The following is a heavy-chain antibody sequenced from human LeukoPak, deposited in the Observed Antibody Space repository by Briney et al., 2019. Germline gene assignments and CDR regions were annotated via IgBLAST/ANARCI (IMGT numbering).Heavy chain of an antibody. V-gene: IGHV1-69*13. CDR2: IIPIFGTA. CDR1: GGTFSSYA. Sequence: SVKVSCKASGGTFSSYAISWVRQAPGQGLEWMGEIIPIFGTANYAQKFQGRVTITADESTSTAYMELSSLRSEDTAVYYCARAPNDYGDYYYYGMDVWGQGTTVTVSS. J-gene: IGHJ6*02. CDR3: ARAPNDYGDYYYYGMDV. D-gene: IGHD4-17*01.